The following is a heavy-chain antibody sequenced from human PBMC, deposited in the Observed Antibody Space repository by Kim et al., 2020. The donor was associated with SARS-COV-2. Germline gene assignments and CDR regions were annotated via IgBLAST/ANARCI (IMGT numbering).Heavy chain of an antibody. CDR3: VTYYCDSGSFYGFSGS. V-gene: IGHV3-15*01. CDR2: IRNKADGGAT. Sequence: GGSLRLSCAVSGFTVGNAWMSWVRQAPGRGLEWVGRIRNKADGGATEFAATVKGRFTISRDDSKDTLYLQRDRLKSEDTAIYYCVTYYCDSGSFYGFSGSWGQGTQVTVSS. J-gene: IGHJ5*02. CDR1: GFTVGNAW. D-gene: IGHD3-22*01.